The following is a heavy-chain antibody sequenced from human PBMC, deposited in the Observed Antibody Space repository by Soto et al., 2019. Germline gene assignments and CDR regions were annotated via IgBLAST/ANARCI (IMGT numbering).Heavy chain of an antibody. J-gene: IGHJ4*02. CDR2: IYYSGST. CDR3: ARGSTYTSPDY. CDR1: GASISSHY. D-gene: IGHD2-2*01. V-gene: IGHV4-59*11. Sequence: QVQLQESGPGLVKPSETLSLTCTVSGASISSHYWSWIRQPPGKGLEWIGYIYYSGSTNYNPSLKNRVTILLDTSKNQFSLKLSSVTAADTAVYYCARGSTYTSPDYWGQGTLVTVSS.